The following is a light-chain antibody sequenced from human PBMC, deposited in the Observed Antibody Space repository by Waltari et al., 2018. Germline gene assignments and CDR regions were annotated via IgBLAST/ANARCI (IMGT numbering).Light chain of an antibody. CDR2: QDT. V-gene: IGLV3-1*01. Sequence: SYELTQPPSVSVSPGQTASITCSGDQLGAQFACWYQQKPGQSPVLVLYQDTKRPSGIPERFSGSNSGNTATLTISGTQAMDEADYYCQAWDSSTVVFGGGTKLTVL. J-gene: IGLJ2*01. CDR1: QLGAQF. CDR3: QAWDSSTVV.